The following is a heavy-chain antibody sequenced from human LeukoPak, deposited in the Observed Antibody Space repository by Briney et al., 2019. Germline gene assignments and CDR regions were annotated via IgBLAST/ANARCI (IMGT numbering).Heavy chain of an antibody. CDR3: ARGGYTYGWGAFDI. V-gene: IGHV3-23*01. CDR1: GFTFSRYV. J-gene: IGHJ3*02. D-gene: IGHD5-18*01. Sequence: PGGSLRLSCAASGFTFSRYVMSWVRQAPGKGPEWVSAIVGSGSSAYYADSVKGRFTISRDNSKNTLYLQMNSLRAEDTALYYCARGGYTYGWGAFDIWGQGTRVTVSS. CDR2: IVGSGSSA.